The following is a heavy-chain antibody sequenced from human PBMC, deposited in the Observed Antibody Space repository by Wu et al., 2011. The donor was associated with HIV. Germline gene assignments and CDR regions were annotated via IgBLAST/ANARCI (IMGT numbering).Heavy chain of an antibody. D-gene: IGHD1-26*01. V-gene: IGHV1-69*06. Sequence: QSGSEVEEAWVLGEGLLQGFWRLLQQLCCPLGATGPWTRAGVDGRYHSYLGSTDYTLKFQGRVTITADKSTDTAYMELSSLRSEDTAVYYCGKGEAGYYHYYYMDVWGKGTTVTVS. CDR3: GKGEAGYYHYYYMDV. CDR1: RLLQQLC. CDR2: HSYLGST. J-gene: IGHJ6*03.